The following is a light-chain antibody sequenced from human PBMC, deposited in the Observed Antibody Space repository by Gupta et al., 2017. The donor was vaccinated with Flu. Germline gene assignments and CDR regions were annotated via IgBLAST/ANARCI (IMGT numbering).Light chain of an antibody. V-gene: IGKV1-9*01. CDR1: QGISSY. CDR2: AAS. Sequence: DIQLTQSPSFLSASVGDRVTITCRASQGISSYLAWYQQKPGKAPKLLIYAASTLQSGVPSRFSGSGSGTEFTRTISSLQPEDFATYYCQRLGTFGEGTKVEIK. J-gene: IGKJ1*01. CDR3: QRLGT.